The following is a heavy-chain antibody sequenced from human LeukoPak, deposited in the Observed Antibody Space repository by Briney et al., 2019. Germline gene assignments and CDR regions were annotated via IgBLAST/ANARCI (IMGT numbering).Heavy chain of an antibody. J-gene: IGHJ6*02. CDR2: ISPYNGNT. V-gene: IGHV1-18*01. CDR3: ARGSSSSYYYYGMDV. CDR1: SYTFTSYG. Sequence: ASVKVSCKASSYTFTSYGISWVRQAPGQGLEWVGWISPYNGNTNYAQKVQGRVSMTTDTSTSTAYMELRSLRSDDTAVYYCARGSSSSYYYYGMDVWGQGTTVTVSS. D-gene: IGHD6-6*01.